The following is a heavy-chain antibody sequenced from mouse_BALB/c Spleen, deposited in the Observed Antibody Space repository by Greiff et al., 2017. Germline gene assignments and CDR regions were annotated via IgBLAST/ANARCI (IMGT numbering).Heavy chain of an antibody. Sequence: VQLQQSGAELVKPGASVKMSCKAFGYTFTTYPIEWMKQNHGKSLEWIGNFHPYNDDTKYNEKFKDKAKLTVEKSSSTVYLELSRLTSDDSAVYYGARREVYDYVAWFAYWGQGTLVTVSA. CDR2: FHPYNDDT. V-gene: IGHV1-47*01. CDR3: ARREVYDYVAWFAY. CDR1: GYTFTTYP. D-gene: IGHD2-4*01. J-gene: IGHJ3*01.